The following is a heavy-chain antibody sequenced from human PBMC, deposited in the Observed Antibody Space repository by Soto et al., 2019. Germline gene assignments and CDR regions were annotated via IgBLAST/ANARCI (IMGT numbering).Heavy chain of an antibody. CDR2: IIPFFGTS. V-gene: IGHV1-69*01. D-gene: IGHD5-12*01. Sequence: QVQPVQSGAEVKKPGSSVKVSCEASGGTFSSYPINWVRQAPGQGLEWMGGIIPFFGTSNYAQKFQGRVTITADDSTSKAYMEMRSLRAEDRAVYYGARVGYITNYGMAVWGQGTTVTVSS. CDR3: ARVGYITNYGMAV. CDR1: GGTFSSYP. J-gene: IGHJ6*02.